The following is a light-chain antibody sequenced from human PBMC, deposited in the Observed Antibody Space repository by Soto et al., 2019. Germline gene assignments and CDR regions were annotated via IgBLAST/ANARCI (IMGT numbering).Light chain of an antibody. Sequence: DIVMTQSPDSLAVSLGERATINCKSSQSVLYSSNNKNYLAWYQQKAGQPPKLLISWASTRESGVPDRFSGSGSETDFTLSISSLQAEDVAVYYCQQDYTASRAFGQGTKVEIK. CDR2: WAS. J-gene: IGKJ1*01. CDR3: QQDYTASRA. V-gene: IGKV4-1*01. CDR1: QSVLYSSNNKNY.